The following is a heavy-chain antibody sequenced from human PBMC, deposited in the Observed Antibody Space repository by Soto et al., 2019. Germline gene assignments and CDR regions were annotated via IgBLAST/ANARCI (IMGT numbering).Heavy chain of an antibody. CDR2: ISGSGGST. V-gene: IGHV3-23*01. Sequence: GSLRLSCAASGFTFSSYAMSRVRQAPGKGLEWVSAISGSGGSTYYADSVKGRFTISRDNSKNTLYLQMNSLRAEDTAVYYCAKGPIVRGGSYSDYWGQGTLVTVSS. D-gene: IGHD1-26*01. J-gene: IGHJ4*02. CDR1: GFTFSSYA. CDR3: AKGPIVRGGSYSDY.